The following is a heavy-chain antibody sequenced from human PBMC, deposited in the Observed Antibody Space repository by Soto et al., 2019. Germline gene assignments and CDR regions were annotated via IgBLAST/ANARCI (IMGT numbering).Heavy chain of an antibody. Sequence: ASVKVSCKASGGTFSSYAISWVRQAPGQGLEWMGGIIPIFGTANYAQKFQGRVTITADESTSTAYMELSSLRSEDTAVYYCATALLITMVRGVIPTPFDYWGQGTLVTVSS. J-gene: IGHJ4*02. V-gene: IGHV1-69*13. CDR1: GGTFSSYA. CDR2: IIPIFGTA. D-gene: IGHD3-10*01. CDR3: ATALLITMVRGVIPTPFDY.